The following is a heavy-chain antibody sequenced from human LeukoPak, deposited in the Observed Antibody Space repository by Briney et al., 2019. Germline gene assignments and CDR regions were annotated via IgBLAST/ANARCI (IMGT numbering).Heavy chain of an antibody. Sequence: GGSLRLSCAASGFTFSSYAMHWVRQAPGKGLEWVALIWYDGRNKYYVDSVKGRFTISRDNSKNTLYLQMNSLTAEDTAVYYCAGGGYDYGEGDYWGQETLVTVSS. CDR2: IWYDGRNK. V-gene: IGHV3-33*08. D-gene: IGHD4-17*01. CDR1: GFTFSSYA. CDR3: AGGGYDYGEGDY. J-gene: IGHJ4*02.